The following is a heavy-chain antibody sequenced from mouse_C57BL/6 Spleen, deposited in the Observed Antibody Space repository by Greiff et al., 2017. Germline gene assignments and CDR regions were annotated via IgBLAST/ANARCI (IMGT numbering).Heavy chain of an antibody. CDR3: TRGGLLLRLVVGDY. D-gene: IGHD1-1*01. Sequence: VQLQQSGAELVRPGASVTLSCKASGYTFTDYEMHWVKQTPVHGLEWIGAIDPETGGTAYNQKFKGKAILTADKSSSTAYMELRSLTSEDSAVYYCTRGGLLLRLVVGDYWGQGTTLTVSS. V-gene: IGHV1-15*01. J-gene: IGHJ2*01. CDR2: IDPETGGT. CDR1: GYTFTDYE.